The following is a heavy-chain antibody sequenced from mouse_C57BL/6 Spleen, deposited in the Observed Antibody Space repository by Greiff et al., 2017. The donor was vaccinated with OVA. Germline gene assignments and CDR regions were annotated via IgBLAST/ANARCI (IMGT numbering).Heavy chain of an antibody. D-gene: IGHD1-1*01. V-gene: IGHV1-4*01. J-gene: IGHJ2*01. CDR1: GYTFTSYT. Sequence: QVQLKESGAELARPGASVKMSCKASGYTFTSYTMHWVKQRPGQGLEWIGYINPSSGYNKYNQKFKDKATLTADKSSSTAYMQLSSLTSEDSAVYYCARDSGITTVVPYYFDYWGQGTTLTVSS. CDR2: INPSSGYN. CDR3: ARDSGITTVVPYYFDY.